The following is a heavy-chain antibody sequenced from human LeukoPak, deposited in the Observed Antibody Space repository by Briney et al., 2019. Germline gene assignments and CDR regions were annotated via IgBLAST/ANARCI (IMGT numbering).Heavy chain of an antibody. CDR1: GFTFSSYS. D-gene: IGHD5-18*01. CDR2: ISSSSSYI. V-gene: IGHV3-21*04. Sequence: PGGSLRLSCAASGFTFSSYSMNWVRQAPGKGLEWVSSISSSSSYIYYADSVKGRFTISRDNSKNTLYLQMNSLRAEDTAVYYCAKYRKERGYSYPFDYWGQGTLVTVSS. J-gene: IGHJ4*02. CDR3: AKYRKERGYSYPFDY.